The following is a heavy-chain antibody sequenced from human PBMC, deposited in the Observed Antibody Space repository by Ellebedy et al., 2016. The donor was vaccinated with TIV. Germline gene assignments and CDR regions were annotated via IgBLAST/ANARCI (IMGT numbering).Heavy chain of an antibody. V-gene: IGHV1-69*04. CDR3: ARGDHHDYGDYLDY. D-gene: IGHD4-17*01. Sequence: AASVKVSCKASGGTFSSYAISWVRQAPGQGLEWMGRIIPILGIANYAQKFQGRVTITADKSTSTAYMELSSLRSEDTAVYYCARGDHHDYGDYLDYWGQGTLVTVSS. CDR1: GGTFSSYA. CDR2: IIPILGIA. J-gene: IGHJ4*02.